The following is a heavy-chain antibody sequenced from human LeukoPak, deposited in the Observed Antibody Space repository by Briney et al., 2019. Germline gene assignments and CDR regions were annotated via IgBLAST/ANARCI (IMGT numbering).Heavy chain of an antibody. J-gene: IGHJ4*02. CDR2: IYYSGRT. Sequence: ASETLSLTCTVAGGFISSSSYYWGWIRQPPWKGLEWKESIYYSGRTYYNPSHRSRDTISVDTSKNQFSLKLSSVTAADTAVYYCARGVAAADTREGGQGTLVTVSS. D-gene: IGHD6-13*01. CDR1: GGFISSSSYY. V-gene: IGHV4-39*07. CDR3: ARGVAAADTRE.